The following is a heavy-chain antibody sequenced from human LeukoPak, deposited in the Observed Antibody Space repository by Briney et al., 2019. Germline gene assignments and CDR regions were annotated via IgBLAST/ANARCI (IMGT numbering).Heavy chain of an antibody. D-gene: IGHD3-10*02. CDR3: AKDIRLSYVGDDY. Sequence: PGGSLRLSCAASGFTFSSYAMSWVRQAPGKWLEWVSAISGSGGSTYYADSVKGRFTASRDNSKNTLYLQMNSLRAEDTAVYYCAKDIRLSYVGDDYWGQGTLVTVSS. CDR1: GFTFSSYA. J-gene: IGHJ4*02. CDR2: ISGSGGST. V-gene: IGHV3-23*01.